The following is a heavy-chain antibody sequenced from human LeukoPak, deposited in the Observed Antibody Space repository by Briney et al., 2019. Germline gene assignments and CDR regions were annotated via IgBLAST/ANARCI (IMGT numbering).Heavy chain of an antibody. CDR1: GFTFSSYR. V-gene: IGHV3-30*18. CDR3: AKDLCSTVVTPLCWYFDL. Sequence: GGSLRLSCAASGFTFSSYRMHWVRQAPGKGLEWVAVISYDGSNKYYADSVKGRFTISRDNSKNTLYLQMNSLRAEDTAVYYCAKDLCSTVVTPLCWYFDLWGRGTLVTVSS. J-gene: IGHJ2*01. D-gene: IGHD4-23*01. CDR2: ISYDGSNK.